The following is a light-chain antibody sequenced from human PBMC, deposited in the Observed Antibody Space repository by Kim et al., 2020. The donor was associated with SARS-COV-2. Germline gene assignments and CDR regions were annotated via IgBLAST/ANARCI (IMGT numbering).Light chain of an antibody. J-gene: IGKJ2*02. CDR3: QQRSNWPGST. CDR1: QSVSSY. V-gene: IGKV3-11*01. Sequence: LLPGERASRHCRASQSVSSYLAWYQPTTGQAPSLLIYDASNRATCIPARFSGSGSGTDFTLTISRLEPEDFAVYYCQQRSNWPGSTFGQGTKLEI. CDR2: DAS.